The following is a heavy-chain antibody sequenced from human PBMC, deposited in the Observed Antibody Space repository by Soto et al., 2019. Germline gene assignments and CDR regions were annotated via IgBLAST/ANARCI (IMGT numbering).Heavy chain of an antibody. V-gene: IGHV1-2*02. CDR1: GYTFTGYY. CDR3: ATDHSRIVDPIFRYYYGMDV. D-gene: IGHD5-12*01. J-gene: IGHJ6*02. Sequence: ASVKVSCKASGYTFTGYYMHWVRQAPGQGLEWMGWINPNSGGTNYAQKFQGRVTMTRDTSISTAYMELSRLRSDDTAVYYCATDHSRIVDPIFRYYYGMDVWGQGTTVTVSS. CDR2: INPNSGGT.